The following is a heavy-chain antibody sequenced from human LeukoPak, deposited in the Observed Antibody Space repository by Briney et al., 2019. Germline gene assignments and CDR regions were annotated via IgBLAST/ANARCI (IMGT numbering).Heavy chain of an antibody. V-gene: IGHV3-23*01. J-gene: IGHJ4*02. CDR2: ISSSGGSA. Sequence: GGSLRLSCAASGFTFSSFAMSWVRQAPGKGLEWVSAISSSGGSAYYADFVKGRFTISRDNSKKTLYLQMNSLRAEDTAVYYCANRPLGSGSNYGYFDEWGQGTLVTVSS. CDR1: GFTFSSFA. CDR3: ANRPLGSGSNYGYFDE. D-gene: IGHD3-10*01.